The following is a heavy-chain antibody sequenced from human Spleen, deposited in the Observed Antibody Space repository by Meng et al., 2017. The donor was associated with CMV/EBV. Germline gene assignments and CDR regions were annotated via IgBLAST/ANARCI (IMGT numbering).Heavy chain of an antibody. J-gene: IGHJ4*02. Sequence: GESLKISCAASGFTFSSYAMSWVRQAPGQGLEWVGRIKSQTEGGTTDYAAPVKGRFTISRDDSTNTLYLQMDSLKTDDTAVYYCVKWGDLSPFENWGQGTLVTVSS. CDR2: IKSQTEGGTT. V-gene: IGHV3-15*01. D-gene: IGHD1-26*01. CDR3: VKWGDLSPFEN. CDR1: GFTFSSYA.